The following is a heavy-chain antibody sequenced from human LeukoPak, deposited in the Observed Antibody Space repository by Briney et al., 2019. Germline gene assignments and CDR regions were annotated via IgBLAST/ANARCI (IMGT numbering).Heavy chain of an antibody. CDR1: GYIVSSNY. CDR2: IYSDGST. CDR3: AKPKDSSGWYYFDY. V-gene: IGHV3-66*04. Sequence: GGSLRLSCAASGYIVSSNYITWVRQAPGMGLEWVSIIYSDGSTYYADSVKGRFTISRDNSKNTLYLQMNSLRAEDTAVYYCAKPKDSSGWYYFDYWGQGTLVTVSS. D-gene: IGHD6-19*01. J-gene: IGHJ4*02.